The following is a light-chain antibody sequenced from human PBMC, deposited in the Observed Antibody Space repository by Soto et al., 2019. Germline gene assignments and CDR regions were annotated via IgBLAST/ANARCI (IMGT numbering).Light chain of an antibody. CDR2: GAS. CDR3: QQYGSSQWT. Sequence: EIVLTQSPGTLSLSSGERATLSCRASQSVSSSYLAWYQHKPGQAPRLLIYGASSRATGIPDRFSGSGSGTDFTLTISRLEPEDFAVYYCQQYGSSQWTFGQGTKVDIK. J-gene: IGKJ1*01. CDR1: QSVSSSY. V-gene: IGKV3-20*01.